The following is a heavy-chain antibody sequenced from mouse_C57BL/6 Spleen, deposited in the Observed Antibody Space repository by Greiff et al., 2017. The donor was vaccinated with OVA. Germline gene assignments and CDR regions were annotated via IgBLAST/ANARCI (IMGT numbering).Heavy chain of an antibody. D-gene: IGHD1-1*01. CDR1: GYTFTSYW. Sequence: VQLQEPGAELVKPGASVKVSCKASGYTFTSYWMHWVKQRPGQGLEWIGRIHPSDSDTNYNQKFKGKATLTVDKSSSTAYMHLSSLTSEDSAVYYCAMGYYGSSYFDYWGQGTTLTVSS. J-gene: IGHJ2*01. CDR2: IHPSDSDT. V-gene: IGHV1-74*01. CDR3: AMGYYGSSYFDY.